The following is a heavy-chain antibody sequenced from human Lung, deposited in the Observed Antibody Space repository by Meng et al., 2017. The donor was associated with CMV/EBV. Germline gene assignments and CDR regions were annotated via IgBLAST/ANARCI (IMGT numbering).Heavy chain of an antibody. Sequence: PLKALGPTLVKPTQTLTLTCTFSGFSLSTSEVGVGWIRQPPGKALEWLAVIYWDDDKRYSPSLKSRLTITKDTSKNQVVLTLTNMDPVDTATYYCALFTGSWFDPWGQGTLVTVSS. CDR3: ALFTGSWFDP. CDR2: IYWDDDK. V-gene: IGHV2-5*02. CDR1: GFSLSTSEVG. D-gene: IGHD1-14*01. J-gene: IGHJ5*02.